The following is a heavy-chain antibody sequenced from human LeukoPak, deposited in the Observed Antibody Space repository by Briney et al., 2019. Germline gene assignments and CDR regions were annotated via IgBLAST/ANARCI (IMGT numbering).Heavy chain of an antibody. V-gene: IGHV1-46*01. CDR1: GYTFTSYY. D-gene: IGHD6-13*01. J-gene: IGHJ4*02. CDR3: ARVGSPIIAAAGSYFDY. Sequence: GASVKVSCMASGYTFTSYYMHWVGQAPGQGLEWMGVINPSGGSTSYAQKFQGRVTITADESTSTAYMELSSLRSEDTAVYYCARVGSPIIAAAGSYFDYWGQGTLVTVSS. CDR2: INPSGGST.